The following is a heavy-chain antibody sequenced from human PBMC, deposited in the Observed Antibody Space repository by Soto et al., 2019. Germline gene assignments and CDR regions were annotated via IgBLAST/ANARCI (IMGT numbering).Heavy chain of an antibody. CDR1: GYTFASYD. J-gene: IGHJ6*03. CDR2: MNPNSGNT. Sequence: GASVKVSCKASGYTFASYDINWVRQATGQGLEWMGWMNPNSGNTGYAQKFQGRVTMTRNTSISTAYMELSSLRSEDTAVYYCARWGYGDYYYYMDVWGKGTTVTVSS. V-gene: IGHV1-8*01. CDR3: ARWGYGDYYYYMDV. D-gene: IGHD4-17*01.